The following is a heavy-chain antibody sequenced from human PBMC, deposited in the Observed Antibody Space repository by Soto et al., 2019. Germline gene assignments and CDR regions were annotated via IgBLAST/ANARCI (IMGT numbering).Heavy chain of an antibody. CDR1: GFTFSSYA. D-gene: IGHD6-13*01. J-gene: IGHJ6*02. CDR2: ISYDGSNK. Sequence: PGGSLRLSCAASGFTFSSYAMHWVRQAPGKGLEWVAVISYDGSNKYYADSVKGRFTISRDNSKNTLYLQMNSLRAEDTAVYYCARDSYSSSWFVYYGMDVWGQGTTVTVSS. V-gene: IGHV3-30-3*01. CDR3: ARDSYSSSWFVYYGMDV.